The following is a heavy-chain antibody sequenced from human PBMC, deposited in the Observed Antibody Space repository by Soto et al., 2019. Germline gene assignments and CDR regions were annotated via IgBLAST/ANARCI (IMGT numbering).Heavy chain of an antibody. J-gene: IGHJ3*02. V-gene: IGHV5-51*01. CDR2: IYTGDSDT. Sequence: GESLKISCKGSGYSFASYWIAWVRQMPGKGLEWMGIIYTGDSDTRYSPSFQGQVTISADKSTSTAYLQWSSLKASDTAMYYCAKTLSGTNDAFDIWGQGTMVTVSS. D-gene: IGHD3-16*01. CDR3: AKTLSGTNDAFDI. CDR1: GYSFASYW.